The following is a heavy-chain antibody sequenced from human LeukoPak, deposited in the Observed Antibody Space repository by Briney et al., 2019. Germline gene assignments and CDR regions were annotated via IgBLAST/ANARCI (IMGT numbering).Heavy chain of an antibody. CDR3: VRDLILVWTPGDDFDH. Sequence: GGSLRLSCAASGFTFGNYWMHWVRQAPGKGLEWVSRINERATIISYADSVKGRFTISRENARNTLYLQMNSLTAEDTAVYYCVRDLILVWTPGDDFDHWGQGTLVTVSS. J-gene: IGHJ4*02. D-gene: IGHD3-16*01. V-gene: IGHV3-74*01. CDR1: GFTFGNYW. CDR2: INERATII.